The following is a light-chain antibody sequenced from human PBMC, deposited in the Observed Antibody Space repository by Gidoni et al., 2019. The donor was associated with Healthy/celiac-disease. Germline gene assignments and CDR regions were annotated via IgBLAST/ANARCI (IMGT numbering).Light chain of an antibody. CDR1: QSVSSSY. J-gene: IGKJ4*01. Sequence: EIVLTPSPVTLPLSPGERATLSCRARQSVSSSYLAWHQQNPGQAPRLLIYGASSRATGIPDRFSGSGSGTDFTLTISRLEPEDFAVYYCQQYGSSPLTFGGGTKVEIK. V-gene: IGKV3-20*01. CDR3: QQYGSSPLT. CDR2: GAS.